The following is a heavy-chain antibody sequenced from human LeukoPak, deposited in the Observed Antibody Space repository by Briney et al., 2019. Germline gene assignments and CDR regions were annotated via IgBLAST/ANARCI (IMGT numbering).Heavy chain of an antibody. CDR3: AEGSGVAAAGRPPFFDY. CDR2: IYHSGST. Sequence: SETLSLTCTVSGYSISSGYYWGWIRQPPGKGLEWIGSIYHSGSTYYNPSLKSRVTISVDTSKNQFSLKLTSVTAADTAVYYCAEGSGVAAAGRPPFFDYWGQGTLVTVSS. V-gene: IGHV4-38-2*02. J-gene: IGHJ4*02. D-gene: IGHD6-25*01. CDR1: GYSISSGYY.